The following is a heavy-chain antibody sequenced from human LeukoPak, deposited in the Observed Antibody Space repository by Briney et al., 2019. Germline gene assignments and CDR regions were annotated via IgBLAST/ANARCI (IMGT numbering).Heavy chain of an antibody. CDR3: ARDPGWDSSGFVRFDY. J-gene: IGHJ4*02. CDR1: GFTFSSYA. Sequence: GRSLRLSCAASGFTFSSYAMHWVRQAPGKGLEWVAVISYDGSNKYYADPVKGRFTISRDNSKNTLYLQMNSLRAEDTAVYYCARDPGWDSSGFVRFDYWGQGTLVTVSS. D-gene: IGHD3-22*01. CDR2: ISYDGSNK. V-gene: IGHV3-30*01.